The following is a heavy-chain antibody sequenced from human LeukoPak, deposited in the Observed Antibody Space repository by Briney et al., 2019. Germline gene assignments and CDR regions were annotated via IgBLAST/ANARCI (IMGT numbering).Heavy chain of an antibody. CDR1: GYTFTSYG. D-gene: IGHD2-2*01. V-gene: IGHV1-18*01. CDR3: ATAHQLLRDPFDY. J-gene: IGHJ4*02. CDR2: ISAYNGNT. Sequence: ASVKVSCKASGYTFTSYGISWVRQAPGQGLEWMGWISAYNGNTNYAQKLQGRVTMTEDTSTDTAYMELSSLRSEDTAVYYCATAHQLLRDPFDYWGQGTLVTVSS.